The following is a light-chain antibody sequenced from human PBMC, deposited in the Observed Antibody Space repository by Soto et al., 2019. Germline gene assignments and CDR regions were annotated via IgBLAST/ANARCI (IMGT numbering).Light chain of an antibody. CDR2: GNI. V-gene: IGLV1-40*01. J-gene: IGLJ2*01. CDR1: SSNIGAGYD. CDR3: QSFDSSLSGVV. Sequence: QAVLTQPPSVSGAPGQRVTIPCTGSSSNIGAGYDVHWYQQLPGTAPKLLIYGNINRPSGVPDRFSGSKSGTSASLAIAGLQAEDEADYYCQSFDSSLSGVVFGGGTKLTVL.